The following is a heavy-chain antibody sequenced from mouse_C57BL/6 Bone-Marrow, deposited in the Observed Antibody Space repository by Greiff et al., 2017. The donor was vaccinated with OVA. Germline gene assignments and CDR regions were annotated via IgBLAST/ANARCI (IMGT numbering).Heavy chain of an antibody. J-gene: IGHJ4*01. CDR1: GYTFTDYY. Sequence: EVKLMESGPVLVKPGASVKMSCKASGYTFTDYYMNWVKQSHGKSLEWIGVINPYNGGTSYNQKFKGKATLTVDKSSSTAYMELNSLTSEDSAVYYCARPYGNYAMDYWGQGTSVTVSS. CDR3: ARPYGNYAMDY. CDR2: INPYNGGT. V-gene: IGHV1-19*01. D-gene: IGHD2-1*01.